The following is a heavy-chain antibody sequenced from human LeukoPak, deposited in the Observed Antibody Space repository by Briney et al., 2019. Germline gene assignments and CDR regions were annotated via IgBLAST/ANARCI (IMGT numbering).Heavy chain of an antibody. V-gene: IGHV4-4*02. CDR3: ARDEDSGLLWFGELLHYFDY. CDR2: SYHSGST. CDR1: GGSISSSNW. D-gene: IGHD3-10*01. Sequence: SETLSLTCAVSGGSISSSNWWSWGRQPPGKGLEWIGESYHSGSTNYNPSLKSRVTISVDKSKNQFSLKLSSVTAADTAVYYCARDEDSGLLWFGELLHYFDYWGQGTLVTVSS. J-gene: IGHJ4*02.